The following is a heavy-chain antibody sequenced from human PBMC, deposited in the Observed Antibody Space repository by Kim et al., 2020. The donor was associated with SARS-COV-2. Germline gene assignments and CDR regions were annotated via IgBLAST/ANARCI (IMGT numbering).Heavy chain of an antibody. D-gene: IGHD3-22*01. CDR3: ATGSLYDSSGYYLDY. V-gene: IGHV1-24*01. J-gene: IGHJ4*02. Sequence: QKFQGRVTMTEDTSTDTAYMELSSLRSEDTAVYYCATGSLYDSSGYYLDYWGQGTLVTVSS.